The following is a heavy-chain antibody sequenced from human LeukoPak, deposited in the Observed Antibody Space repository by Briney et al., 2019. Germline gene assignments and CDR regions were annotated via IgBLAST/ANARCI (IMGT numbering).Heavy chain of an antibody. CDR1: GGSISSGSYY. D-gene: IGHD5-12*01. CDR3: ASGGENHGYDWFDP. CDR2: IYTSGST. Sequence: SETLSLTCTVSGGSISSGSYYLSWIRHPAGKGLEWIGRIYTSGSTNYNPSLKSRVTISVDTSKNQFSLKLSSVTAADTAVYYCASGGENHGYDWFDPWGQGTLVTVSS. V-gene: IGHV4-61*02. J-gene: IGHJ5*02.